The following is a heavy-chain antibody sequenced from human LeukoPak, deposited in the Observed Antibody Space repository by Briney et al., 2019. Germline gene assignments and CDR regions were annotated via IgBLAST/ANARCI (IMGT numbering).Heavy chain of an antibody. J-gene: IGHJ5*02. CDR1: GFTFSSYS. D-gene: IGHD6-6*01. Sequence: GGSLRLSCAASGFTFSSYSMNWVRQAPGKGLEWVSSISSSSSYIHYADSVKGRFTISRDNAKNSLYLQMNSLRAEDTAVYYCARDLEYSSSYNWFDPWGQGTLATVSS. V-gene: IGHV3-21*01. CDR2: ISSSSSYI. CDR3: ARDLEYSSSYNWFDP.